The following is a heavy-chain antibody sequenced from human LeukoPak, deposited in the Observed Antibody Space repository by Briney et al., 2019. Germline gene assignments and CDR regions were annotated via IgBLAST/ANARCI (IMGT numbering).Heavy chain of an antibody. CDR3: ARGHYDILTGYYSDY. CDR1: GYTFTGYY. D-gene: IGHD3-9*01. V-gene: IGHV1-2*02. CDR2: INPNSGGT. J-gene: IGHJ4*02. Sequence: ASAKVSCKASGYTFTGYYMHWVRQAPGQGLEWMGWINPNSGGTNYAQKFQGRVTMTRDTSISTAYMELSRLRSDDTAVYYCARGHYDILTGYYSDYWGQGTLVTVSS.